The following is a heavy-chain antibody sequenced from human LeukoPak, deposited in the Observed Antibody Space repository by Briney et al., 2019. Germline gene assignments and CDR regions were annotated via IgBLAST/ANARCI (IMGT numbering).Heavy chain of an antibody. CDR1: GFTFSSYW. CDR2: IKQDGSDK. Sequence: GGSLRLSCAASGFTFSSYWMSWVRQAPGKGLEWVANIKQDGSDKYYVDSVKGRFTISRDNAKNSLYLQMNSLRVEDTAVYYCAREDYYGSGSYEFSDYWGQGTLVTVSS. CDR3: AREDYYGSGSYEFSDY. V-gene: IGHV3-7*01. J-gene: IGHJ4*02. D-gene: IGHD3-10*01.